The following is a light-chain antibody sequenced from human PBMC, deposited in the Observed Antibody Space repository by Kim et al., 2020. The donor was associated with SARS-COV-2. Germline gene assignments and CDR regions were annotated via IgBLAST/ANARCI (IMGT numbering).Light chain of an antibody. J-gene: IGKJ2*01. CDR2: GAS. CDR1: QSVSSN. CDR3: QQYNNWSLYT. Sequence: IFMTQSPATLSVSPGERATLSCRASQSVSSNLAWYQQKPGQAPRLLIYGASMRATGIPARFSGSGSETEFTLTITSLQSEDFSIYYCQQYNNWSLYTFGQGTKLEI. V-gene: IGKV3-15*01.